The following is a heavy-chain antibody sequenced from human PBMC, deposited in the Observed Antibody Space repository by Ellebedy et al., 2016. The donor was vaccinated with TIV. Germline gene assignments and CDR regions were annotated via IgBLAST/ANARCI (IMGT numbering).Heavy chain of an antibody. Sequence: GESLKISXAASGFTFSSYSMNWVRQAPGKGLEWVSYISSSSSTIYYADSVKGRFTISRDNAKNSLYLQMNSLRAEDTAVYYCASLWFGDSFDYWGQGTLVTVSS. J-gene: IGHJ4*02. CDR3: ASLWFGDSFDY. D-gene: IGHD3-10*01. CDR1: GFTFSSYS. CDR2: ISSSSSTI. V-gene: IGHV3-48*04.